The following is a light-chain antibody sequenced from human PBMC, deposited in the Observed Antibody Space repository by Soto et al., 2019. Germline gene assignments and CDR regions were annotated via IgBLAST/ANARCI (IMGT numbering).Light chain of an antibody. Sequence: QSVLTQPPSVSGAPGQRVTISCTGSSSNIGSGYDVHWYHQLPGTAPKLLIYGNNNRPSGVHDRFSGSRSGTSASLAITGLQAEDEAEYYCQSYDSSLSVWVFGGGTKLTVL. CDR3: QSYDSSLSVWV. J-gene: IGLJ3*02. V-gene: IGLV1-40*01. CDR1: SSNIGSGYD. CDR2: GNN.